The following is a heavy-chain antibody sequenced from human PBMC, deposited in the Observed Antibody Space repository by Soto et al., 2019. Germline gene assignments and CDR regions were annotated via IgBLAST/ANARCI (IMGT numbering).Heavy chain of an antibody. D-gene: IGHD3-22*01. J-gene: IGHJ4*02. CDR3: VKGEYYYDSSGYYPFDY. CDR1: EFTFTTYH. V-gene: IGHV3-64D*06. Sequence: GGSLRLSCAASEFTFTTYHMNWVRQAPGKGLEYVSSISTNGGSTHYADSVKGRFTISRDNSKNTQYLQMSSLRADDTAVYYCVKGEYYYDSSGYYPFDYWGQGTLVTVSS. CDR2: ISTNGGST.